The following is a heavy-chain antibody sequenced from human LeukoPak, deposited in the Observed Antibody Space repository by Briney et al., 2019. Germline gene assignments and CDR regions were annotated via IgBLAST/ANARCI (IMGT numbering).Heavy chain of an antibody. J-gene: IGHJ6*02. Sequence: SETLSLTCAVSGGSISSGGYSWSWIRQPPGKGLEWIGYTYHSGSTYYNPSLKSRVTISVDRSKNQFSLKLSSVTAADTAVYYCARVDRYYYYGMDVWGQGTTVTVSS. D-gene: IGHD3-9*01. CDR1: GGSISSGGYS. V-gene: IGHV4-30-2*01. CDR2: TYHSGST. CDR3: ARVDRYYYYGMDV.